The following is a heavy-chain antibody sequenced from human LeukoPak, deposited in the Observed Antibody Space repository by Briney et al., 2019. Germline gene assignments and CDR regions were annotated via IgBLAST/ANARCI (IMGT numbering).Heavy chain of an antibody. CDR2: IYTSGST. J-gene: IGHJ6*03. CDR3: ARSPPEPTSNYYMDV. Sequence: SETLSLTCTGSGGSISSYYWTWIRQPPGKGLEWIGYIYTSGSTNYNPSLKSRVTISVDTSKNQFSLKLSSVTAADTAVYYCARSPPEPTSNYYMDVWGKGTTVTVSS. V-gene: IGHV4-4*09. CDR1: GGSISSYY. D-gene: IGHD1-14*01.